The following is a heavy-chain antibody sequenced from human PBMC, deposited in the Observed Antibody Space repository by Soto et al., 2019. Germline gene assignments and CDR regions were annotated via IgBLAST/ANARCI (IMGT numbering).Heavy chain of an antibody. D-gene: IGHD6-13*01. J-gene: IGHJ6*02. CDR2: IYSGGST. V-gene: IGHV3-53*01. CDR3: ARDSSSWYPPYYYCGMDV. CDR1: GFTVSSNY. Sequence: EVQLVESGGGLIQPGGSLRLSCAASGFTVSSNYMSWVRQAPGKGLEWVSVIYSGGSTYYADSVKGRFTISRDNSKNTLYLQMNSLRAEDTAVYYCARDSSSWYPPYYYCGMDVWGQGTTVTVYS.